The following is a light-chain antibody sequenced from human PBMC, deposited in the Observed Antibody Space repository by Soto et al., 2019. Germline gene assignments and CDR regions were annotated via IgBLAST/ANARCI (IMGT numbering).Light chain of an antibody. CDR2: GTS. CDR1: QSVGNAF. J-gene: IGKJ1*01. CDR3: QKYAGSPTT. V-gene: IGKV3-20*01. Sequence: EIVLTQSPGTLSLSPGERATLYCRASQSVGNAFLGWYQQKPGQAPRLLMYGTSGRATGIPNRFSGSGSGTDITITIRRLEPEDFAVYYCQKYAGSPTTFGQGTKVEIK.